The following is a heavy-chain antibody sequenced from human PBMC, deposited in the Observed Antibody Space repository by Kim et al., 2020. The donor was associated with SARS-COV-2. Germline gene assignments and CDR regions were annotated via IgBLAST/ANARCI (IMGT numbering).Heavy chain of an antibody. V-gene: IGHV3-30*18. CDR2: ISSDGSNK. D-gene: IGHD1-26*01. CDR3: AKTFSGNYYGNDY. CDR1: GFTFNTYG. J-gene: IGHJ4*02. Sequence: GGSLRLSCAASGFTFNTYGMHWVRQAPGKGLEWVAVISSDGSNKYYADPVKGRFTISRDNSKNTLYLQMNSLRVEDTAVYYCAKTFSGNYYGNDYWGQGSRVTVSS.